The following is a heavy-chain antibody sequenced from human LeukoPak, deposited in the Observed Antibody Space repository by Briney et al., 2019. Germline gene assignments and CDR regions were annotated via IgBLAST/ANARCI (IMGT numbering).Heavy chain of an antibody. CDR2: INPNSGGT. Sequence: ASVKVSCKASGYTFTGYYMHWVRQAPGQGLEWMGWINPNSGGTNYAQKFQGWVTMTRDTSISTAYMELSRLKSDDTAVYYCARDIRSSRNWFDSWGQGTLVTVSS. CDR3: ARDIRSSRNWFDS. J-gene: IGHJ5*01. CDR1: GYTFTGYY. D-gene: IGHD6-13*01. V-gene: IGHV1-2*04.